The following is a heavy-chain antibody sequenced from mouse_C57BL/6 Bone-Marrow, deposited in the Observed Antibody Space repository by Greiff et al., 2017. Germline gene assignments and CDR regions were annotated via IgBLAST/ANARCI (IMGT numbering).Heavy chain of an antibody. CDR1: GYTFTSHW. V-gene: IGHV1-56*01. Sequence: QVQLKQSGPELVRPGASVKISCKAPGYTFTSHWMQWVRQRPGQGLEGMGEIFPGSGSTYYNEKYKGKATLTVDTASSTAYMQLSSLTSEDSAVYFCATFAYYYGSSQAWFAYWGKGTLVTVSA. D-gene: IGHD1-1*01. J-gene: IGHJ3*01. CDR2: IFPGSGST. CDR3: ATFAYYYGSSQAWFAY.